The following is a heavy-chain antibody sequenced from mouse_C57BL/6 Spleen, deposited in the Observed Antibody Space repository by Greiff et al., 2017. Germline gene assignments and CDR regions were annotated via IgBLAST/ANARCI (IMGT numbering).Heavy chain of an antibody. V-gene: IGHV1-81*01. D-gene: IGHD2-1*01. Sequence: QVQLKQSGAELARPGASVKLSCKASGYTFTSYGISWVKQRTGQGLEWIGEIYPRSGNTYYNEKFKGKATLTADKSSSTAYMELRSLTSEDSAVYFCARDYGNYVFDYWGQGTTLTVSS. CDR3: ARDYGNYVFDY. CDR2: IYPRSGNT. CDR1: GYTFTSYG. J-gene: IGHJ2*01.